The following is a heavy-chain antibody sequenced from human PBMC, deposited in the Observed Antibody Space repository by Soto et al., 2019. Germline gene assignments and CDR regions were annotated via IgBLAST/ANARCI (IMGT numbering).Heavy chain of an antibody. V-gene: IGHV3-23*01. CDR3: AKETQNLFSSGWYLDYYYYGMDV. CDR1: GFTFSSYA. CDR2: ISGSGGST. D-gene: IGHD6-19*01. J-gene: IGHJ6*02. Sequence: GGSLRLSCAASGFTFSSYAMSWVRQAPGKGLEWVSAISGSGGSTYYADPVKGRFTISRDNSKNTLYLQMNSLRAEDTAVYYCAKETQNLFSSGWYLDYYYYGMDVWGQGTTVTVSS.